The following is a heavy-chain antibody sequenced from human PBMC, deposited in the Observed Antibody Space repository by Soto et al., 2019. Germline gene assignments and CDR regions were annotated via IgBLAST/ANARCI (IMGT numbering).Heavy chain of an antibody. Sequence: QVHLVQSGAEVKKPGASVKVSCKGSGYTFTTYGITWVRQAPGQGLEWMGWISAHNGNTNYAQKLQGRVTVTRDTSTSTAYMELRCLRSDDTGVYYCARGRYGDYWGQGALVPVSS. J-gene: IGHJ4*02. CDR3: ARGRYGDY. V-gene: IGHV1-18*01. D-gene: IGHD1-1*01. CDR2: ISAHNGNT. CDR1: GYTFTTYG.